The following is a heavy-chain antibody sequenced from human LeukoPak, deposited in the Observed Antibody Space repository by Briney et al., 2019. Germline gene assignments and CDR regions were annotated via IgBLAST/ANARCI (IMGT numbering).Heavy chain of an antibody. D-gene: IGHD3-10*01. CDR3: ARRGGYGSGSYSFDY. J-gene: IGHJ4*02. V-gene: IGHV5-51*01. Sequence: GESLKISCKGSGYSFTSYWIGWVRQMPGKGLEWMGIIYPDDSDTRYSPSFQGQVTISADKSISTAYLQWSSLKALDTAMYYCARRGGYGSGSYSFDYWGQGTLVTVSS. CDR2: IYPDDSDT. CDR1: GYSFTSYW.